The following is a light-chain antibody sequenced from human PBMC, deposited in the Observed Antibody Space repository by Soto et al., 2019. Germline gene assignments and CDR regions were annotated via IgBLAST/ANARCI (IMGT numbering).Light chain of an antibody. J-gene: IGKJ1*01. V-gene: IGKV1-5*01. Sequence: DIQMTQSPSTLPACVGDILTITCRASQSISNWLGWYQEKPGKAPKGLIYHASNLQSGVPSRFSGSGSGTEFTLTISSLQPDDFATYCCQQYNSYSFGQGTKVDI. CDR3: QQYNSYS. CDR1: QSISNW. CDR2: HAS.